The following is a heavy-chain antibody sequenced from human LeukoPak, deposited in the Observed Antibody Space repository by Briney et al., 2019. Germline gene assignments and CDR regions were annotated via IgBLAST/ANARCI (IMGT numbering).Heavy chain of an antibody. CDR3: AGCLEWLSMDV. J-gene: IGHJ6*02. D-gene: IGHD3-3*01. Sequence: SETLSLTCAVYGGSFSGYYWSWIRQPPGKVLEWIGEINHSGSTNYNPSLKSRVTISVDTSKNQFSLKLSSVTAADTAVYYCAGCLEWLSMDVWGQGTTVTVSS. CDR1: GGSFSGYY. V-gene: IGHV4-34*01. CDR2: INHSGST.